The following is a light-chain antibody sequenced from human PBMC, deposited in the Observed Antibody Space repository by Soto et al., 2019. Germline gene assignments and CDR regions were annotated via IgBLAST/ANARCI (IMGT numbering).Light chain of an antibody. V-gene: IGLV2-14*01. J-gene: IGLJ1*01. CDR1: SSDVGGYNY. Sequence: QSALTQPASVSGSPGQSITISCTGTSSDVGGYNYVSWYQQHPGKAPKLMIYEVSNRPSGVSNRFSGSKSGNTASLTISGLQAEDDADYYCSSHTSSDTVLVFGTGTKVTVL. CDR3: SSHTSSDTVLV. CDR2: EVS.